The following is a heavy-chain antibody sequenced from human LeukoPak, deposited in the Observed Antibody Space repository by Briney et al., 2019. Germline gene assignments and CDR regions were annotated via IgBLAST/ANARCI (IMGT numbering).Heavy chain of an antibody. CDR3: ARDYGSGWYQPFDY. J-gene: IGHJ4*02. CDR1: GFTFSSYA. V-gene: IGHV3-30-3*01. D-gene: IGHD6-19*01. Sequence: GRSQRLSCAASGFTFSSYAMHWVRQAPGKGLEWVAVISYDGSNKYYADSVKGRFTISRDNSKNTLYLQMNSLRAEDTAVYYCARDYGSGWYQPFDYWGQGTLVTVSS. CDR2: ISYDGSNK.